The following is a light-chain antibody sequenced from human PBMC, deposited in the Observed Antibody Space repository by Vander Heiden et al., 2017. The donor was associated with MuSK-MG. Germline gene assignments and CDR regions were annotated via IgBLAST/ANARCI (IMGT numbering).Light chain of an antibody. Sequence: ELLLTQSPVTLSVSPGESATLPSRASQSVSNNLAWYQLKPGQAPRVLIYGASTRASGIPARFSGSGSGTEFTLTISSLQSEDVAVYFCQQYNNWGLTFGGGTKVEIK. V-gene: IGKV3-15*01. J-gene: IGKJ4*02. CDR1: QSVSNN. CDR3: QQYNNWGLT. CDR2: GAS.